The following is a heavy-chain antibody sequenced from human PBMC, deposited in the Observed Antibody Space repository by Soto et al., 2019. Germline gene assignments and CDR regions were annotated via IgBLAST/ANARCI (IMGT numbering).Heavy chain of an antibody. D-gene: IGHD6-13*01. CDR2: IYYSGST. Sequence: SETLSLTCTVSGGSISSSSYYWGWIRQPPGKGLEWIGSIYYSGSTYYNPSLKSRVTISVDTSKNQFSLKLSSVTAADTAVYYCARPRREGVYNWFDPWGQGTLVTVSS. CDR3: ARPRREGVYNWFDP. CDR1: GGSISSSSYY. V-gene: IGHV4-39*01. J-gene: IGHJ5*02.